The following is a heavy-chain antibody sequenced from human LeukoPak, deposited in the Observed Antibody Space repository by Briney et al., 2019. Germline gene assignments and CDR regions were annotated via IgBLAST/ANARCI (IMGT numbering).Heavy chain of an antibody. D-gene: IGHD6-13*01. Sequence: PGGSLRLSCAASRFTFSSYWMHWVRQAPGKGLVWVSRINSDGSSTGYADSVKGRFTISRDNAKNTLYLQTNSLRVEDTAVYYCARGAGSSWSGLIDYWGQGTLVTVSS. CDR2: INSDGSST. CDR1: RFTFSSYW. CDR3: ARGAGSSWSGLIDY. V-gene: IGHV3-74*01. J-gene: IGHJ4*02.